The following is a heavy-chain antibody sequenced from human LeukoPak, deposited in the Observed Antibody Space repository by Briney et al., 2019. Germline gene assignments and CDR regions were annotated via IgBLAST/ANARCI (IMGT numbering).Heavy chain of an antibody. CDR3: ARHGPYYDFWSGGNFDY. J-gene: IGHJ4*02. CDR2: IYTSGST. V-gene: IGHV4-4*07. Sequence: PSETLSLTCTVSGGSISSYYWSWIRQPAGKGLEWIGRIYTSGSTNYNPSLKSRVTISVDTSKNQFSLKLSSVTAADTAVYYCARHGPYYDFWSGGNFDYWGQGTLVTVSS. D-gene: IGHD3-3*01. CDR1: GGSISSYY.